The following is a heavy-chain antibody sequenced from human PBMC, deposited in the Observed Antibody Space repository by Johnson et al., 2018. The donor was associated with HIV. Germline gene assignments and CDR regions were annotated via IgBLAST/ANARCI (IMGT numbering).Heavy chain of an antibody. V-gene: IGHV3-30*14. CDR1: GFTFSNYP. CDR3: ARGSSDTSGYYQDVAFDI. D-gene: IGHD3-22*01. J-gene: IGHJ3*02. CDR2: ISYDGTNK. Sequence: QVQLVESGGGLVKPGGSLRLSCAASGFTFSNYPMYWVRQAPGKGLEWLAFISYDGTNKDNADSVKGRFTISRDNSKNTLYLQMNSLRVEDTAVYYCARGSSDTSGYYQDVAFDIWGQGTMVTVSS.